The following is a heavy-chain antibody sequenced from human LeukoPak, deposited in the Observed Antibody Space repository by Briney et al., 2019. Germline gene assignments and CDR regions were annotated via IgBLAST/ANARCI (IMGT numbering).Heavy chain of an antibody. D-gene: IGHD3-10*01. J-gene: IGHJ4*02. Sequence: RGSLRLSCAASGFTFSIYAMHWVRQAPGKGLEWVADISYDGSNRYYADSVKGRFTISRDNSKNTLYLEMNSLRAEDTAVYYCAKDIGSYYDYWGQGILVTVSS. V-gene: IGHV3-30*04. CDR1: GFTFSIYA. CDR2: ISYDGSNR. CDR3: AKDIGSYYDY.